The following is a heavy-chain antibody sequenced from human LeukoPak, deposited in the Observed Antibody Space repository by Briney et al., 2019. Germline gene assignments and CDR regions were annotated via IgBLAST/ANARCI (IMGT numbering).Heavy chain of an antibody. V-gene: IGHV3-64*03. D-gene: IGHD4-23*01. CDR1: GFAFSSYT. Sequence: GGSQRLSCSASGFAFSSYTMHWVRQAPGNGLEYVSVISSNGITTYYADSVKGRFTISRDNAKSTLYMQVSSPRPEDTAVYYCAGGKDFDYWGQGTLVTLSS. CDR2: ISSNGITT. CDR3: AGGKDFDY. J-gene: IGHJ4*02.